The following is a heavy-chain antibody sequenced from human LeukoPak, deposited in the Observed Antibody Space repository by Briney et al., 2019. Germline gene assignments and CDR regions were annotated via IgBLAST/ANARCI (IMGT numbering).Heavy chain of an antibody. D-gene: IGHD4-17*01. CDR2: MSSSDDGR. J-gene: IGHJ6*03. Sequence: GGSLRLSCATSGFSFSSYAMSWVRQAPGKGLEWVSAMSSSDDGRYYAASVRGRFTISRDNSKNTLYLQMNSLGAEDTAVYYCAKHWGAYGDYRGRYMDVWGKGTTVTVSS. CDR3: AKHWGAYGDYRGRYMDV. CDR1: GFSFSSYA. V-gene: IGHV3-23*01.